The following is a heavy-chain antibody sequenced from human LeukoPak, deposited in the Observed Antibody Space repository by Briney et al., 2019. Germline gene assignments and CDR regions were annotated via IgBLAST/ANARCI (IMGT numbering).Heavy chain of an antibody. CDR3: ARDWEYYYDSSGFPDY. J-gene: IGHJ4*02. CDR1: GYTFTSYG. D-gene: IGHD3-22*01. Sequence: GASVKVSCKASGYTFTSYGISWVRQAPGQGLEWMGWISAYNGNTNYAQKLQGRVTMTTDTSTSTAYMELRSLRSDDTAVYYCARDWEYYYDSSGFPDYWGQGTPVTVSS. CDR2: ISAYNGNT. V-gene: IGHV1-18*01.